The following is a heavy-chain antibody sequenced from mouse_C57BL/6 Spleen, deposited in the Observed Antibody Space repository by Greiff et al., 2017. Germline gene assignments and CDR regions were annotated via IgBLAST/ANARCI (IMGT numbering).Heavy chain of an antibody. D-gene: IGHD1-1*01. Sequence: EVKLVESGGGLVKPGGSLKLSCAASGFTFSDYGMHWVRQAPEKGLEWVAYISSGSSTIYYADTVKGRFTISRDNAKNTLFLQMTSLRSEDTAMYYCASYYYALFDYWGQGTTLTVSS. CDR2: ISSGSSTI. V-gene: IGHV5-17*01. CDR3: ASYYYALFDY. CDR1: GFTFSDYG. J-gene: IGHJ2*01.